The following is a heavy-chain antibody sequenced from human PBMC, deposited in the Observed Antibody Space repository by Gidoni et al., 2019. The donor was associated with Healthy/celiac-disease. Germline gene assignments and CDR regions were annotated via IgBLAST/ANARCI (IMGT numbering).Heavy chain of an antibody. Sequence: QVQLVQSGAEVKKPGASGKVSCKVSGYTLTELSMHWVRQAPGKGLEWMGGFEPEDGETIYAQKFQGRVTMTEDTSTDTAYMELSSLRSEDTAVYYCATGGITIFGVGFSEAFDIWGQGTMVTVSS. D-gene: IGHD3-3*01. CDR2: FEPEDGET. CDR1: GYTLTELS. CDR3: ATGGITIFGVGFSEAFDI. V-gene: IGHV1-24*01. J-gene: IGHJ3*02.